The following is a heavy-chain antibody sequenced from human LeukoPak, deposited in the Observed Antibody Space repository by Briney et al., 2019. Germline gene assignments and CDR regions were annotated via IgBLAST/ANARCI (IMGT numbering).Heavy chain of an antibody. CDR2: IIPIFGIA. D-gene: IGHD5-12*01. CDR1: GGTFSSYA. J-gene: IGHJ4*02. V-gene: IGHV1-69*04. CDR3: ARDRTRVDIVATDSGGFDY. Sequence: ASVKVSCKASGGTFSSYAISWVRQAPGQELEWMGRIIPIFGIANYAQKFQGRVTITADKSTSTAYMELSSLRSEDTAVYYCARDRTRVDIVATDSGGFDYWGQGTLVTVSS.